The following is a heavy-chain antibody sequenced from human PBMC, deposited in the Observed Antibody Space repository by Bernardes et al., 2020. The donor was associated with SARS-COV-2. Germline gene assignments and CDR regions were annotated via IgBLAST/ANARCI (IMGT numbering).Heavy chain of an antibody. V-gene: IGHV1-2*02. D-gene: IGHD3-3*01. J-gene: IGHJ6*02. Sequence: ASVKVSCKASGYTFTGYYMHWVRQAPGQGLEWMGWINPNSGGTNYAQKFQGRVTMTRDTSISTAYMELSRLRSDDTAVYYCARLFGVAPYYYYGMDVWGQGTTVTVS. CDR1: GYTFTGYY. CDR2: INPNSGGT. CDR3: ARLFGVAPYYYYGMDV.